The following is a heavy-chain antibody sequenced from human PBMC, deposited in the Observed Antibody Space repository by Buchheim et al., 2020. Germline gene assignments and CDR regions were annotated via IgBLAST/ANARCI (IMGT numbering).Heavy chain of an antibody. CDR3: ARDWEIMITFGGVIGKNYYGMDV. CDR1: GFTFSSYA. J-gene: IGHJ6*02. CDR2: ISYDGSNK. D-gene: IGHD3-16*02. V-gene: IGHV3-30*04. Sequence: QVQLVESGGGAVQPGRSLRLSCAASGFTFSSYAMHWVRQAPGKGLEWVAVISYDGSNKYYADSVKGRFTISRDNSKNTLYLQMNSLRAEDTAVYYCARDWEIMITFGGVIGKNYYGMDVWGQGTT.